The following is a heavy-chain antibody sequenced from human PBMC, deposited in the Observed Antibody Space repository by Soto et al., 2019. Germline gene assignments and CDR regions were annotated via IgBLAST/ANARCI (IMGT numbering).Heavy chain of an antibody. CDR2: ISGSGGST. J-gene: IGHJ4*02. D-gene: IGHD3-3*01. CDR3: AKDRSSTTSYDFWSGYTLVY. V-gene: IGHV3-23*01. Sequence: PGGSLRLSCAASGFTFSSYAMSWVRQAPGKGLEWVSAISGSGGSTYYADSVKGRFTISRDNSKNTLYLQMNSLRAEDTAVYYCAKDRSSTTSYDFWSGYTLVYWGPGTLLTVSS. CDR1: GFTFSSYA.